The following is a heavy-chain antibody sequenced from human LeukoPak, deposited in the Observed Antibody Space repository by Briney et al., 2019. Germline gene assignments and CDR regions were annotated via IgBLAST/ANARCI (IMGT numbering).Heavy chain of an antibody. D-gene: IGHD6-19*01. V-gene: IGHV3-48*02. J-gene: IGHJ4*02. CDR3: ARDSSGWKYYFDY. CDR1: GFTFSSYT. Sequence: QTVGSLRLSCAASGFTFSSYTMNWVRQAPGKGLGWVSHISSRGSTIYYADSVKGRFTISRDNAKNSLYLQMTSLRDEDTAVYYCARDSSGWKYYFDYWGQGTLVTVSS. CDR2: ISSRGSTI.